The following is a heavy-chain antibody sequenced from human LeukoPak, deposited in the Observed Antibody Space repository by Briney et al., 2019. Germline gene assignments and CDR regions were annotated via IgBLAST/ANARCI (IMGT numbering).Heavy chain of an antibody. V-gene: IGHV3-7*01. Sequence: PGGSLRLSCAVSGFIFRSYWMDWVRQAPGRGLEWVANINQDGREKYFVDSVKGRFTISRDNAKNSLYLQTNSLRAEDTAVYYCSRALEVWGKGTTVTVSS. CDR3: SRALEV. CDR2: INQDGREK. J-gene: IGHJ6*04. CDR1: GFIFRSYW.